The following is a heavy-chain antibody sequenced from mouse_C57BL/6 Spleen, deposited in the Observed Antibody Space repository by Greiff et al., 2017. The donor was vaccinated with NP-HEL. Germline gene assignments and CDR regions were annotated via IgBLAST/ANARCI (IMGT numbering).Heavy chain of an antibody. V-gene: IGHV1-66*01. J-gene: IGHJ3*01. D-gene: IGHD4-1*02. CDR1: GYSFTSYY. CDR2: IYPGSGNT. Sequence: VQLVESGPELVKPGASVKISCKASGYSFTSYYIHWVKQRPGQGLEWIGWIYPGSGNTKYNEKFKGKATLTADTSSSTAYMQLSSLTSEDSAVYYCARSNWDSSWFAYWGQGTLVTVSA. CDR3: ARSNWDSSWFAY.